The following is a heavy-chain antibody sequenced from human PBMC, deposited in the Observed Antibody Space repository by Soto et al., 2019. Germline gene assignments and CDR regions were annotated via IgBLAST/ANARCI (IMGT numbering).Heavy chain of an antibody. CDR1: GFTFSSYS. V-gene: IGHV3-48*02. Sequence: GGSLRLSCAASGFTFSSYSMNWVRQAPGKGLEWVSYISSSSSTIYYADSVKGRFTISRDNAKNSLYLQMNSLRDEDTAVYYCARDEMQGYYSGSGISIDPWGQGTPVTVSS. CDR2: ISSSSSTI. J-gene: IGHJ5*02. CDR3: ARDEMQGYYSGSGISIDP. D-gene: IGHD3-10*01.